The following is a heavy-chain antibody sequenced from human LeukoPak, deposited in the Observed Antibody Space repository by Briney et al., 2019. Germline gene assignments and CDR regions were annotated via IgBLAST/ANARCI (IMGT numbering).Heavy chain of an antibody. J-gene: IGHJ4*02. CDR1: GGTFSSYA. CDR3: ARDYYDSSGYHSPGYYFDY. V-gene: IGHV1-69*13. D-gene: IGHD3-22*01. Sequence: SVEVSCKASGGTFSSYAISWVRQAPGQGLEWMGGIIPIFGTANYAQKFQGRVTITADESTSTAYMELSSLRSEDTAVYYCARDYYDSSGYHSPGYYFDYWGQGTLVTVSS. CDR2: IIPIFGTA.